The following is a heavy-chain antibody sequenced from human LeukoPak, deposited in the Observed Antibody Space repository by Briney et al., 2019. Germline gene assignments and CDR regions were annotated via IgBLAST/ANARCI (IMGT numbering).Heavy chain of an antibody. CDR1: GFTFSDYY. Sequence: GSLRLSCAASGFTFSDYYWSWIRQPPGKGLEWIGYIYYSGSTNYNPSLKSRVTISVDTSKNQFSLKLSSVTAADTAVYYCARDKWGLKYWGQGTLVTVSS. CDR3: ARDKWGLKY. J-gene: IGHJ4*02. D-gene: IGHD1-26*01. V-gene: IGHV4-59*01. CDR2: IYYSGST.